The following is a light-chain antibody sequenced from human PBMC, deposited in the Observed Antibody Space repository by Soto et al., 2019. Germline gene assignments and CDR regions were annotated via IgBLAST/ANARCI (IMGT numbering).Light chain of an antibody. Sequence: DIQMTPSPSSLSASVGARVTITCRASQSISSWLAWYQQKPGKAPKLLIYDASSLESGVPSRFSGSGYGTEFTLPISSLQPEDFATDYCQQYNSYSVGHGTKVDIK. CDR3: QQYNSYS. CDR2: DAS. V-gene: IGKV1-5*01. J-gene: IGKJ1*01. CDR1: QSISSW.